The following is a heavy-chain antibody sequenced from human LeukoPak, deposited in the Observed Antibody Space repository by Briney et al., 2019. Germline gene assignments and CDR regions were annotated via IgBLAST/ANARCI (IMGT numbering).Heavy chain of an antibody. V-gene: IGHV4-34*01. Sequence: PSETLSLTCAVYGGSFSGYYWSWIRQPPGKGLEWIGEINHSGSTNYNPSLKSRVTISVDTSNNQFSLKLSSVTAADTAVYYCARARGGGAGDYWGQGTLVTVSS. D-gene: IGHD3-16*01. CDR1: GGSFSGYY. J-gene: IGHJ4*02. CDR3: ARARGGGAGDY. CDR2: INHSGST.